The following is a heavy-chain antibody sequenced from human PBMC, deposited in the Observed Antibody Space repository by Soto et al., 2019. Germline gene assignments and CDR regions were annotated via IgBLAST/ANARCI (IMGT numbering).Heavy chain of an antibody. Sequence: QGLLVESGGGVVQPGRSLRLSCVASGLTFSYYGMHWVRQVPGKGLEWVAVISCDGSLKFYEDSVKGRFTISRDNSRNTLYLEMNGLRPEDTAVYYCAKEADYCVSSKYDNWGRGTLVTVSS. CDR1: GLTFSYYG. J-gene: IGHJ4*02. CDR3: AKEADYCVSSKYDN. D-gene: IGHD2-21*01. CDR2: ISCDGSLK. V-gene: IGHV3-30*18.